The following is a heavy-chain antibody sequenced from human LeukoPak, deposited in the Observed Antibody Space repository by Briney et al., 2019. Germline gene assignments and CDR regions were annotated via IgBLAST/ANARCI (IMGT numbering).Heavy chain of an antibody. J-gene: IGHJ6*02. CDR2: ISGSGGST. CDR1: GFTFSSYA. V-gene: IGHV3-23*01. CDR3: AKGDCSSTSCHYYYYGMDV. Sequence: GASLRLSCAASGFTFSSYAMSWARQAPGKGLEWVSAISGSGGSTYYADSVKGRFTISRDNSKNTLYLQMNSLRAEDTAVYYCAKGDCSSTSCHYYYYGMDVWGQGTTVTVSS. D-gene: IGHD2-2*01.